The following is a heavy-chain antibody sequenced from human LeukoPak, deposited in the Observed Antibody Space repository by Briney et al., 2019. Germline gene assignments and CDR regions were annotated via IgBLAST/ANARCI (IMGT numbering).Heavy chain of an antibody. CDR1: GFTFSSYS. J-gene: IGHJ6*03. Sequence: PGGSLRLSCAASGFTFSSYSMNWVRQAPGKGLEWVSSISSSSNYIYYADSVRGRFTISRDNAKNSLYLQMNSLRAEDTAVYYCARALRNSGWYYYYYYMDVWGKGTTVTISS. V-gene: IGHV3-21*01. CDR2: ISSSSNYI. D-gene: IGHD6-19*01. CDR3: ARALRNSGWYYYYYYMDV.